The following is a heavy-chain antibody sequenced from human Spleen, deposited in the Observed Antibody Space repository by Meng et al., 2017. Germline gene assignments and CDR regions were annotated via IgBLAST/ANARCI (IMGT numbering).Heavy chain of an antibody. CDR1: GFTFSSYG. V-gene: IGHV3-33*01. D-gene: IGHD2-15*01. J-gene: IGHJ6*02. CDR3: ARVSYCSGGSCYSGYYYYYYGMDV. Sequence: GESLKISCAASGFTFSSYGMHWVRQAPGKGLEWVALIWYDGYNTYYTDSVKGRFTISRDNSKNTLYLQMNSLRAEDTAVYYCARVSYCSGGSCYSGYYYYYYGMDVWGQGTMVTVSS. CDR2: IWYDGYNT.